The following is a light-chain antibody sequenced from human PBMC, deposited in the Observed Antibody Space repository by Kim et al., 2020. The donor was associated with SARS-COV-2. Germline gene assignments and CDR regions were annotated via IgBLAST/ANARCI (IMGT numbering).Light chain of an antibody. CDR2: YDD. CDR3: AAWDDSLNVWV. CDR1: SSNIENNA. J-gene: IGLJ3*02. V-gene: IGLV1-36*01. Sequence: RQRVTISCSGSSSNIENNAVNWYQQLPGKAPKLVIYYDDLVPSGVSDRFSGSKSGTSASLAMSGLQSEDEADYYCAAWDDSLNVWVFGGGTQLTVL.